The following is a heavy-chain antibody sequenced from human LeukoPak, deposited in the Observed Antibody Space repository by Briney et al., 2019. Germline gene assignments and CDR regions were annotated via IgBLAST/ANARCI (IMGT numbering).Heavy chain of an antibody. D-gene: IGHD1-26*01. CDR3: ARGVGATTSYDY. CDR1: GGSISSYY. Sequence: PSETLSLTCTVSGGSISSYYWSWIRQPPGKGLEWIGYIYYSGSTNYNPSLKSRVTISVDTSKNQFSLKLSSVTAADTAVYYCARGVGATTSYDYWGQGTLVTVSS. J-gene: IGHJ4*02. V-gene: IGHV4-59*08. CDR2: IYYSGST.